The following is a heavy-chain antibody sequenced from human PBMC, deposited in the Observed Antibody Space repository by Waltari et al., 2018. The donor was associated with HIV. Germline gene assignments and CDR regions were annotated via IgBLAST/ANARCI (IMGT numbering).Heavy chain of an antibody. Sequence: EVQLLESGGGLVQPGGSLRLSCAASGFTFSSYAMTWVRQAPGQGLEWVSATSGGGGSTYYADSVEGRFTISRDNSKNTVYLQMNSLRAEDTAVYYCAKAPPDNYHYFYGMDVWGQGTTVTVSS. V-gene: IGHV3-23*01. CDR3: AKAPPDNYHYFYGMDV. J-gene: IGHJ6*02. CDR1: GFTFSSYA. D-gene: IGHD3-9*01. CDR2: TSGGGGST.